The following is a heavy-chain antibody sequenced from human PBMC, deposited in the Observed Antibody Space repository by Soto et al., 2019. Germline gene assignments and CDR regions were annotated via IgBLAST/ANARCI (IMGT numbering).Heavy chain of an antibody. CDR1: GGTFSSYT. CDR2: IIPILGIA. CDR3: ARVGSSSSYGMDV. Sequence: SVKVSCKASGGTFSSYTISWVRQAPGQGLEWMGRIIPILGIANYAQKFQGRVTITADKSTSTAYMELSSLRSEDTAVYYCARVGSSSSYGMDVWGQGTTVTVSS. J-gene: IGHJ6*02. D-gene: IGHD6-13*01. V-gene: IGHV1-69*02.